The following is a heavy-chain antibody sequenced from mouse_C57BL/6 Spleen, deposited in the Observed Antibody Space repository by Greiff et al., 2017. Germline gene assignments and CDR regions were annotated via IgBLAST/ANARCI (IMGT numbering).Heavy chain of an antibody. CDR1: GYTFTSYW. CDR2: IYPGSGST. Sequence: VQLQQPGAELVKPGASVKMSCKASGYTFTSYWITWVKQRPGQGLEWIGDIYPGSGSTNYNEKFKSKATLTVDTSSSTAYMQLSSLTSEDSAVYYCAREDYYGRGFAYWGQGTLVTVSA. V-gene: IGHV1-55*01. D-gene: IGHD1-1*01. J-gene: IGHJ3*01. CDR3: AREDYYGRGFAY.